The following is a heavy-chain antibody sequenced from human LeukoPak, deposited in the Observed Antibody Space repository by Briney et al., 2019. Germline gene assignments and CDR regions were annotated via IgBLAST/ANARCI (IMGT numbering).Heavy chain of an antibody. Sequence: GGSLRLSCAASGFSLSSYSMNWVRQAPGKGLEWVASITISSNFIYYADSVKGRFTISRDNAKSSLFLQMNSLRAEDTAVYFCARDRHGDGSLTGYSYFGMDVWGQGTTVTVSS. J-gene: IGHJ6*02. V-gene: IGHV3-21*01. CDR3: ARDRHGDGSLTGYSYFGMDV. CDR2: ITISSNFI. CDR1: GFSLSSYS. D-gene: IGHD3-9*01.